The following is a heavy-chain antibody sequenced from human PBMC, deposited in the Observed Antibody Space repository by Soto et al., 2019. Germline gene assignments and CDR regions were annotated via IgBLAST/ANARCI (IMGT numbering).Heavy chain of an antibody. CDR3: ARDCTGGSCFCIY. J-gene: IGHJ4*02. Sequence: QVQLVQSAAEVKKPGASVKVSCKASGYTLTNYAISWVRQAPGQGPEWMGWINTYNGNSNYAQKFHGRVTMTTDTSTNTAYMELRSLTSIDTAVYYCARDCTGGSCFCIYWGQGTLVTVSS. CDR2: INTYNGNS. D-gene: IGHD2-15*01. CDR1: GYTLTNYA. V-gene: IGHV1-18*01.